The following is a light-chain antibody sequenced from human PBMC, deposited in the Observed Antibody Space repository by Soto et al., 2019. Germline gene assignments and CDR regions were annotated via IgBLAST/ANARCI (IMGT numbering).Light chain of an antibody. V-gene: IGKV1-39*01. CDR2: VAS. CDR1: QSIHIY. Sequence: IQMTQSPSSLSASVGASVTVPCRASQSIHIYLNWYQQKPGKAPTLLIYVASSLQSVVPSRFTGGGSRTDLTLTIRILQPEDFATYYCQQSSRSPYTFGHGTQRAIK. CDR3: QQSSRSPYT. J-gene: IGKJ2*01.